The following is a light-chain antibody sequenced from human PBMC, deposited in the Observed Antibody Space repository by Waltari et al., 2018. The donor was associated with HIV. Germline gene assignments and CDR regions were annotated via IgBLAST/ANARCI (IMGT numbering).Light chain of an antibody. Sequence: QAGLTQPPSVSKDLRQTATLTCTGNSNNVCGQGAACLQQHQGHPPKLLAYRNHNRPSGISERFSASRSGNSASLTITGLQPEDEADYYCSAWDSSLGAWVFGGGTKLAVL. CDR3: SAWDSSLGAWV. CDR1: SNNVCGQG. CDR2: RNH. V-gene: IGLV10-54*01. J-gene: IGLJ3*02.